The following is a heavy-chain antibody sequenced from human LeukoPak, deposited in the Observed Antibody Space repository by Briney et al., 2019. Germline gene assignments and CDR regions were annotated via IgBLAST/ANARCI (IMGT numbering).Heavy chain of an antibody. V-gene: IGHV4-34*01. CDR3: ARAEINDYSRY. Sequence: SETLSLTCAVYGGSFSGYYWSWIRQPPGKGLEWIGEINHSGSTTYNPSLKSRVTLSIDTSKNQFSLKLRGVTAADSALYFCARAEINDYSRYWGQGIPVIVSS. D-gene: IGHD4-11*01. CDR1: GGSFSGYY. CDR2: INHSGST. J-gene: IGHJ4*02.